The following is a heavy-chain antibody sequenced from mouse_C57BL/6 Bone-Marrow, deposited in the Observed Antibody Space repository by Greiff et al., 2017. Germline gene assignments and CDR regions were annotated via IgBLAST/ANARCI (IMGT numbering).Heavy chain of an antibody. V-gene: IGHV5-4*03. CDR1: GFTFSSYA. Sequence: EVMLVESGGGLVKPGGSLKLSCAASGFTFSSYAMSWVRQTPEKRLEWVATISDGGSYTYYPDNVKGRFTISRDNAKNNLYLQMSHLKSEDTAMYYCARGWLLRGAYGGQGTLVTVSA. CDR3: ARGWLLRGAY. CDR2: ISDGGSYT. J-gene: IGHJ3*01. D-gene: IGHD2-3*01.